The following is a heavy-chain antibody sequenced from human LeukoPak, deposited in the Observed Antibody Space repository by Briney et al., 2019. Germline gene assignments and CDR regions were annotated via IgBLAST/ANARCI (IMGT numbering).Heavy chain of an antibody. CDR3: ARQDCSGGSCYYYFDY. CDR1: GGSFSGYY. D-gene: IGHD2-15*01. Sequence: SETLSLTCAVYGGSFSGYYWSWIRQPPGKGLEWIGEINHSGSTNYNPSLKSRVTISVDTSKNQFSLKLSSVTAADTAVYYCARQDCSGGSCYYYFDYWGRGTLVTVSS. CDR2: INHSGST. J-gene: IGHJ4*02. V-gene: IGHV4-34*01.